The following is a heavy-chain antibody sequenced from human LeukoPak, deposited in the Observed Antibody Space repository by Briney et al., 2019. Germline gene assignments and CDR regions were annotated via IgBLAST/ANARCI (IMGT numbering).Heavy chain of an antibody. CDR1: GASIDSYY. Sequence: SETLSLTCTISGASIDSYYWGWIRQPPGKGLEWIGSIYYSGSTYYNPSLKSRVTISVDTSKNQFSLKLSSVTAADTAVYYCARDGGPDYDILTGYVWFDPWGQGTLVTVSS. CDR3: ARDGGPDYDILTGYVWFDP. V-gene: IGHV4-39*07. D-gene: IGHD3-9*01. CDR2: IYYSGST. J-gene: IGHJ5*02.